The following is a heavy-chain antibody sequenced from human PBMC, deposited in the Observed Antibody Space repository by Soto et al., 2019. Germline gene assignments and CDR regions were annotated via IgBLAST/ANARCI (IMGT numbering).Heavy chain of an antibody. CDR1: GGSISSYY. CDR2: IYYSGST. Sequence: PSETLSLTCTVSGGSISSYYWSWIRQPPGKGLEWIGYIYYSGSTNYNPSLKSRATISVDTSKNQFSLKLSSVTAADTAVYYCARDNGYSYGYTLDHWGQGTLVTVSS. CDR3: ARDNGYSYGYTLDH. V-gene: IGHV4-59*01. J-gene: IGHJ4*02. D-gene: IGHD5-18*01.